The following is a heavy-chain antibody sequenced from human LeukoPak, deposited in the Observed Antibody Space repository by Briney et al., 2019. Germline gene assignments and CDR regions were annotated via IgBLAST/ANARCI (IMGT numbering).Heavy chain of an antibody. Sequence: SETLSLTCTVSGGSISSYYWSWIRQPPGKGLEWIGYIYYSGSANYNPSLKSRVTISVDTSKNQFSLKLSSVTAADTAVYYCAREGTVGSREIDYWGQGTLVTVSS. D-gene: IGHD4-11*01. J-gene: IGHJ4*02. V-gene: IGHV4-59*01. CDR3: AREGTVGSREIDY. CDR1: GGSISSYY. CDR2: IYYSGSA.